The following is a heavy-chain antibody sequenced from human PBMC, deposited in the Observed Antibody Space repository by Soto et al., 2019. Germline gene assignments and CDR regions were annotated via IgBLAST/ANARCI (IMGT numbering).Heavy chain of an antibody. D-gene: IGHD3-22*01. J-gene: IGHJ4*02. Sequence: QVQLVESGGGVVQPGRSLRLSCAASGFTFSSYGMHWVRQAPGKGLEWVAVISYDGRNKYYSDSVKGRFTISRDNSKNTLYLQMNSLRAEDTAVYYCAKDHWGDSRGYYEVDYWGQGTLVTVSS. CDR1: GFTFSSYG. CDR3: AKDHWGDSRGYYEVDY. CDR2: ISYDGRNK. V-gene: IGHV3-30*18.